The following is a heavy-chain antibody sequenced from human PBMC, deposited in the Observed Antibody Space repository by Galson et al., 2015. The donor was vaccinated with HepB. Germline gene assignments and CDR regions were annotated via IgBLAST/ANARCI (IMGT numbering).Heavy chain of an antibody. CDR3: AREVMIRTLAHKTPDY. CDR2: VNLDGSEM. CDR1: GFTFSAYW. Sequence: SLRLSCAASGFTFSAYWMSWVRQVPGKGLEWVADVNLDGSEMHYADSVKGRFTISRDNAERSVSLHMYSLRAEDTAVYYCAREVMIRTLAHKTPDYWGQGTLVTVSS. V-gene: IGHV3-7*03. D-gene: IGHD3-16*01. J-gene: IGHJ4*02.